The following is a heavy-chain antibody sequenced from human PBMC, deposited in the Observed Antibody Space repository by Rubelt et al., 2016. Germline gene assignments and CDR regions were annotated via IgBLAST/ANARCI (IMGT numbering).Heavy chain of an antibody. V-gene: IGHV3-66*01. J-gene: IGHJ4*02. CDR2: IYSGGHT. CDR1: GFTVSSNY. Sequence: EVQLVESGGGLVQPGGSLRLSCVASGFTVSSNYMSWVRQAPGKGLEWVSVIYSGGHTYYADSVSGRFTISRDNSKNTIDLQRNSLRAGDTAVYCCARNGGDSWGQGTLVTVSS. CDR3: ARNGGDS.